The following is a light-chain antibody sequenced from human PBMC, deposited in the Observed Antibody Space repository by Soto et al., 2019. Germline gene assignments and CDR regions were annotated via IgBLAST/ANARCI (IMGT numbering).Light chain of an antibody. CDR1: SSDVGGYNS. J-gene: IGLJ3*02. V-gene: IGLV2-11*01. CDR3: CSYAGTYTWV. Sequence: QSALTQPHSVSGSPGQSVTISCTGTSSDVGGYNSVSWYQQYPGKAPKLMIYDVSKRPSGVPDRFSGSKSGNAASLTISGLQAEDEADYYCCSYAGTYTWVFGGGTKLTVL. CDR2: DVS.